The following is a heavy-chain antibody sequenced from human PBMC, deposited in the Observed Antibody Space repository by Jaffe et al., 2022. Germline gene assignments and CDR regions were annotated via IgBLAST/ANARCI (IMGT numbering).Heavy chain of an antibody. CDR1: GFTFSSYA. CDR2: ISGSGGST. J-gene: IGHJ4*02. V-gene: IGHV3-23*01. Sequence: EVQLLESGGGLVQPGGSLRLSCAASGFTFSSYAMSWVRQAPGKGLEWVSAISGSGGSTYYADSVKGRFTISRDNSKNTLYLQMNSLRAEDTAVYYCAKVGSRRITIFGSEKDYFDYWGQGTLVTVSS. CDR3: AKVGSRRITIFGSEKDYFDY. D-gene: IGHD3-3*01.